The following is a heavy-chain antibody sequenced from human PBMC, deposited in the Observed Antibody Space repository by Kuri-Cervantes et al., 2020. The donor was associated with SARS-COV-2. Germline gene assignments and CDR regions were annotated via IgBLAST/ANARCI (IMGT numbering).Heavy chain of an antibody. CDR1: GFTFTSSA. CDR3: ARPRGIVVVPAAMGGAFDI. CDR2: IVVGSGNT. J-gene: IGHJ3*02. D-gene: IGHD2-2*01. V-gene: IGHV1-58*01. Sequence: SVKVSCRASGFTFTSSAVQWVRQARGQRLEWIGWIVVGSGNTNYAQKLQGRVTMTTDTSTSTAYMEPRSLRSDDTAVYYCARPRGIVVVPAAMGGAFDIWGQGTMVTVSS.